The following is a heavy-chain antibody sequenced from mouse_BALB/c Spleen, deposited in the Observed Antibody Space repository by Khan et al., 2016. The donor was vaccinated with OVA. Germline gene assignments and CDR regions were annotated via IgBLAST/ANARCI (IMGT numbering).Heavy chain of an antibody. J-gene: IGHJ3*01. CDR3: GRHYDGPIAY. CDR2: ISSGGGNS. Sequence: EVELVESGGNLVKPGGSLKLSCAASGFTFSTYGMSWVRQSPDKRLEWVATISSGGGNSYYPDSVKGRFTISRDNVKNTLYLQMSSLNSEDTAMYYCGRHYDGPIAYWGQGTLVTVSA. D-gene: IGHD2-3*01. V-gene: IGHV5-6*01. CDR1: GFTFSTYG.